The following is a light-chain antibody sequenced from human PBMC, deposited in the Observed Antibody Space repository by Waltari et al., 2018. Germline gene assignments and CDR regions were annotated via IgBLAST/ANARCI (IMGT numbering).Light chain of an antibody. V-gene: IGLV3-21*04. Sequence: SYVLTQPPSVSVAPGETARITCGGNNIGGKSVHWYQQRTGQAPVLVIYYDDNRPAGIPWLCAGSNSGNTATLTISRVEAGDEADYFCQVWDSSSDHHYVFGTGTKVTVL. CDR1: NIGGKS. CDR3: QVWDSSSDHHYV. CDR2: YDD. J-gene: IGLJ1*01.